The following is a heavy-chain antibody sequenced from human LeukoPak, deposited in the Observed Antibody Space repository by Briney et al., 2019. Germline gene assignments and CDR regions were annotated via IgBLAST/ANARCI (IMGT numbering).Heavy chain of an antibody. Sequence: SETLSLTCTVSGSSISSYYWSWIRQPPGKGLEWIGYIYYSGSTNYNPSLTSRVTISVDTSKNQFSLKLSSVTAADTAVYYCARVVYGGNFDYWGQGTLVTVSS. V-gene: IGHV4-59*01. J-gene: IGHJ4*02. CDR2: IYYSGST. CDR1: GSSISSYY. CDR3: ARVVYGGNFDY. D-gene: IGHD4-23*01.